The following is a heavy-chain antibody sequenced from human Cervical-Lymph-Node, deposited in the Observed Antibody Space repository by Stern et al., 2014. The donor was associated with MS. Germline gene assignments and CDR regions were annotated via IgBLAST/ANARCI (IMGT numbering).Heavy chain of an antibody. J-gene: IGHJ4*02. CDR2: VSTYNGGK. CDR1: GYTFTSYG. Sequence: QVQLVQSGAGVKQPGASVKVSCETSGYTFTSYGISWVRQVPGQGLEWMGCVSTYNGGKNFSQSFQGRFTMTTDTSKNRLYMQMRSLRSDDTAVYFCARDRWGSHDIGGSYYRYWGQGTPITVSS. D-gene: IGHD3-22*01. CDR3: ARDRWGSHDIGGSYYRY. V-gene: IGHV1-18*01.